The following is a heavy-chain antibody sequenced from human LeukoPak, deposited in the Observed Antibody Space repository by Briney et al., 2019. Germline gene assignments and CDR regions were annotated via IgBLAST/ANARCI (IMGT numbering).Heavy chain of an antibody. CDR3: ARANGYYGSGSYHFDY. V-gene: IGHV1-69*13. CDR2: IIPIFGTA. J-gene: IGHJ4*02. D-gene: IGHD3-10*01. Sequence: SVKVSCKASGGTFSSYAISWVRQAPGQGLEWMGGIIPIFGTANYAQKFQGRVTITADESTSTAYMELSSLRSEDTAVYYCARANGYYGSGSYHFDYWGQGTLVTVSS. CDR1: GGTFSSYA.